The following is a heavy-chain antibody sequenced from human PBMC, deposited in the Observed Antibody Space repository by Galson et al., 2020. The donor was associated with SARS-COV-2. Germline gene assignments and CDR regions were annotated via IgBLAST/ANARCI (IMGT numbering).Heavy chain of an antibody. D-gene: IGHD2-8*01. CDR3: ARTELPNYYCDS. CDR1: GGSVGGGSRSYYY. Sequence: SETLSLTCTVSGGSVGGGSRSYYYWNWIRQSPRKGLEWIGQVHSTGNTKYNTSLKNRVTMSIVTSKNQFSLRVTSMNAADTAIDYCARTELPNYYCDSGGQGILVTGSS. J-gene: IGHJ4*02. V-gene: IGHV4-61*01. CDR2: VHSTGNT.